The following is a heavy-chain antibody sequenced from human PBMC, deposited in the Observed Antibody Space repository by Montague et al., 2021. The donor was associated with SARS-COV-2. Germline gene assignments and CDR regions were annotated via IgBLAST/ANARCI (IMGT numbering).Heavy chain of an antibody. D-gene: IGHD3-3*02. V-gene: IGHV6-1*01. CDR2: TYYRSWWRS. CDR1: GDSVSSTSAS. J-gene: IGHJ3*01. Sequence: CTISGDSVSSTSASWNWIRQSPSRGLEWLGRTYYRSWWRSQYPGSLESRITISGDTSKNQFSPQLNSVTPEDTAVYYRASAFYGDHWAFDVWGQGTMVTVSS. CDR3: ASAFYGDHWAFDV.